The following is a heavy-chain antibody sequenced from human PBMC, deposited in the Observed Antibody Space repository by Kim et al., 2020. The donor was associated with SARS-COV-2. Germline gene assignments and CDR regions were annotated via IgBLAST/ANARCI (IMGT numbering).Heavy chain of an antibody. Sequence: GGSLRLSCVASGFTFSGAWINWVRQAPGKGLEWVGRIKSEIDGGATDYIAPVKGRFTITRDDSINTRYLQMNYLKSEDTAVYYCTASILYENGLDVWGQGTTVSVSS. CDR1: GFTFSGAW. D-gene: IGHD2-8*01. CDR3: TASILYENGLDV. V-gene: IGHV3-15*01. CDR2: IKSEIDGGAT. J-gene: IGHJ6*02.